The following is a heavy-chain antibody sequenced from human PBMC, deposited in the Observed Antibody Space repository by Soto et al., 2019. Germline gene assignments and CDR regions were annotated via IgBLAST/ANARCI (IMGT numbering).Heavy chain of an antibody. CDR1: GFIFSDAW. J-gene: IGHJ4*02. CDR3: TTERLAVAGYSPNH. D-gene: IGHD6-19*01. V-gene: IGHV3-15*07. CDR2: INSKVDGGTT. Sequence: GGSLRLSCAASGFIFSDAWMSWVRQAPGKGLEWVGRINSKVDGGTTDYAAPVKGRFTISRDDSKNMLYLQMNSLKTEDTAVYFCTTERLAVAGYSPNHWGQGTLVTVSS.